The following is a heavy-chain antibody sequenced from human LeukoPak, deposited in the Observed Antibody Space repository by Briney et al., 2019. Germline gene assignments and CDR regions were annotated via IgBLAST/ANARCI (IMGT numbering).Heavy chain of an antibody. V-gene: IGHV3-21*01. Sequence: GGSLRLSCAASGFTFSSYSMNWVRQAPGKGLEWVSSISSSSSYIYYADSVKGRFTISRDNAKNSLYLQMNSLRAEDTAVYYCAKDGPAGYYGSGSYYDYWGQGTLVTVS. D-gene: IGHD3-10*01. J-gene: IGHJ4*02. CDR1: GFTFSSYS. CDR2: ISSSSSYI. CDR3: AKDGPAGYYGSGSYYDY.